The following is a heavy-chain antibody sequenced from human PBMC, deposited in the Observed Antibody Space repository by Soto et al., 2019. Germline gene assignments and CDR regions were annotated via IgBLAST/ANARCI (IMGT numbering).Heavy chain of an antibody. V-gene: IGHV4-34*01. CDR2: SNHVGNT. J-gene: IGHJ4*02. CDR3: ARVLKEGVTTG. Sequence: QVQLQQWGAGLLKPSETLSLTCAVYGGSFSGYYWSWIRQPPGKGLEWIGESNHVGNTNYNPSLRAHGTTSVVSAKSPGSLRLSSVTAADPDVYDGARVLKEGVTTGRGQGTLVLVSS. CDR1: GGSFSGYY. D-gene: IGHD3-16*01.